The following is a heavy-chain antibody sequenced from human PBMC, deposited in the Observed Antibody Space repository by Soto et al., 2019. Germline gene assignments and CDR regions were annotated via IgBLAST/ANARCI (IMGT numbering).Heavy chain of an antibody. D-gene: IGHD1-26*01. Sequence: LPLTCTFSGGSISSSSYYCGWIRQPPGKGLEWKGSIYYSGSTYYNPSLKSRVTISVDPCTNQFSLKLSSAAAADTAVYYCATQEVGGSYVYAFDPWGQGTLVTVS. CDR2: IYYSGST. V-gene: IGHV4-39*01. CDR3: ATQEVGGSYVYAFDP. CDR1: GGSISSSSYY. J-gene: IGHJ5*02.